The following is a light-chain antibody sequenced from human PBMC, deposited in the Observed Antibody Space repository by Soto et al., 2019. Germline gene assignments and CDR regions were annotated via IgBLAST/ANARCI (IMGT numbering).Light chain of an antibody. J-gene: IGLJ1*01. Sequence: QSALTQPPSESGAPGQRVNISCTGSSSNIGSTYDVQWYQQLPGTAPKLLIHGNTNRPSGVPDRFSGSKSGTSASLAITGLQADDEAYYYCQSYYDSLRAQYVSGSASKAPVL. CDR2: GNT. V-gene: IGLV1-40*01. CDR1: SSNIGSTYD. CDR3: QSYYDSLRAQYV.